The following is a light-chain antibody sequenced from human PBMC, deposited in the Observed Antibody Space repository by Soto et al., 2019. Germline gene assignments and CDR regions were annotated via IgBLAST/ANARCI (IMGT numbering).Light chain of an antibody. CDR3: CSYAGSSTYVV. CDR2: EGS. J-gene: IGLJ2*01. CDR1: SSDVGSYNL. V-gene: IGLV2-23*01. Sequence: QSALTQPASVSGSPGQSITISCTGTSSDVGSYNLVSWYQHHPGKAPKLMIYEGSKRPSGVSNRFSGSKSGNTASLTISGLQAEVEADYYCCSYAGSSTYVVFGGGTKLTVL.